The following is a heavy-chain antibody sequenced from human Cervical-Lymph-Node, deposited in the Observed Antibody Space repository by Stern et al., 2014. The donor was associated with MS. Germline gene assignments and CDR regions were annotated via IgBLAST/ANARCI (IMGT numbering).Heavy chain of an antibody. Sequence: EVQLVQSGGGLVQPGGSLRLPCAASGFTFSTYWMTWVRQAPGKGLEWVANIKEDGSEKNYVDSVKGRFTISRDNAKNSLYLQMNSLRAEYTAVYYCARGGSDSDYWGQGTLVIVSS. CDR2: IKEDGSEK. J-gene: IGHJ4*02. CDR3: ARGGSDSDY. CDR1: GFTFSTYW. V-gene: IGHV3-7*01.